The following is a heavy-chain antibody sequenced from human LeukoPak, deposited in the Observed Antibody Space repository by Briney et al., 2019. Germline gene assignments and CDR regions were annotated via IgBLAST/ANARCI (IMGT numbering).Heavy chain of an antibody. Sequence: PSETLSLTCKVSGGSLSSSTHYWVWIRQPPGKGLEWIGSIYYSGSTYYNPSLKSRVTISVDTSKNQFSLKLSSVTAADTAVYYCARDLGDYYGSGSYYNNWGQGTLVTVSS. CDR2: IYYSGST. V-gene: IGHV4-39*07. J-gene: IGHJ4*02. CDR3: ARDLGDYYGSGSYYNN. D-gene: IGHD3-10*01. CDR1: GGSLSSSTHY.